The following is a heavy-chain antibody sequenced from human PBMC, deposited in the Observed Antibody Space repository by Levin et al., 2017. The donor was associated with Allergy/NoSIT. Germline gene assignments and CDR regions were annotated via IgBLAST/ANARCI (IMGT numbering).Heavy chain of an antibody. J-gene: IGHJ4*02. CDR1: GGSFSDSS. V-gene: IGHV4-34*01. CDR2: INHSGST. D-gene: IGHD3-3*01. CDR3: ARGLYHFWSGYFTALDS. Sequence: SQTLSLTCAVYGGSFSDSSWSWIRQPPGKGLEWIGDINHSGSTKYNPSLKSRVTISVDTSKNQFSLKLSSVTAADTAVYYCARGLYHFWSGYFTALDSWGQGTLVTVSS.